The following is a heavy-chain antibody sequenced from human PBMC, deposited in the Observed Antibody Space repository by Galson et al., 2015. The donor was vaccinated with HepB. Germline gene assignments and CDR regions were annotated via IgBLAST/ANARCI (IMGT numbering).Heavy chain of an antibody. J-gene: IGHJ3*02. Sequence: SVKVSCKASGYTFTSYGISWVRQAPGQGLEWMGWISAYNGNTNDAQKLQGRVTMTTETSTSTAYMELRSLRSDDTAVYYCARDRREGDFWSGLPPGAFDIWGQGTMVTVSS. CDR3: ARDRREGDFWSGLPPGAFDI. D-gene: IGHD3-3*01. CDR2: ISAYNGNT. CDR1: GYTFTSYG. V-gene: IGHV1-18*01.